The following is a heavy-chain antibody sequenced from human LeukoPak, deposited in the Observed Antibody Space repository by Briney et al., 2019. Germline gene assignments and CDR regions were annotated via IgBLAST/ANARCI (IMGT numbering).Heavy chain of an antibody. CDR2: IYHSGST. CDR3: ARNGTNNYFDY. CDR1: GYSISSGYY. D-gene: IGHD2-2*01. J-gene: IGHJ4*02. V-gene: IGHV4-38-2*01. Sequence: SETLSLTCAVSGYSISSGYYWGWIRQPPGKGLEWIGSIYHSGSTHYNPSLKSRVTISVDTSKNQFSLKLNSVTAADTDVYYCARNGTNNYFDYWGQGTLVTVSS.